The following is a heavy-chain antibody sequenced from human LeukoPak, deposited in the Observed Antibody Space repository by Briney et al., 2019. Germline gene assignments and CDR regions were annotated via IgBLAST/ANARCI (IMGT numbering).Heavy chain of an antibody. CDR2: IYTSGST. D-gene: IGHD3-22*01. J-gene: IGHJ4*02. CDR3: VRVTTGGYYNC. Sequence: SQTLSLTCTFTGGSISRGSYYWSWIRQPAGKGLEWIGRIYTSGSTNYNPSLKSRVTISVDTSKNQFSLKLSSVTAADTAVYYCVRVTTGGYYNCWGQGTLVTVSS. V-gene: IGHV4-61*02. CDR1: GGSISRGSYY.